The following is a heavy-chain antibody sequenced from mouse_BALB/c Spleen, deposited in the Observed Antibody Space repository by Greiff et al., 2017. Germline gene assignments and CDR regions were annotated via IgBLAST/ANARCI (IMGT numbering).Heavy chain of an antibody. D-gene: IGHD4-1*01. CDR2: IWSGGST. V-gene: IGHV2-2*02. J-gene: IGHJ4*01. CDR3: ARTDWDNLYAMDY. Sequence: QVQLKESGPGLVQPSQSLSITCTVSGFSLTSYGVHWVRQSPGKGLEWLGVIWSGGSTDYNAAFISRLSISKDNSKSQVFFKMNSLQANDTAIYYCARTDWDNLYAMDYWGQGTSVTVSS. CDR1: GFSLTSYG.